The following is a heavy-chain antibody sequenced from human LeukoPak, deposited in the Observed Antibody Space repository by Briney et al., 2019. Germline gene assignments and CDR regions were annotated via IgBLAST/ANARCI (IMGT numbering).Heavy chain of an antibody. CDR1: GFTFSTFW. CDR2: INNDGNSI. D-gene: IGHD2-2*01. V-gene: IGHV3-74*03. Sequence: GGSLRLSCVASGFTFSTFWVHWVRQVPGQGLLWVARINNDGNSITYADSAKGRFTISRDNSKNTLYLQMNSLRAEDTAVYYCANTRATRRVFQSTNCSSTSCYAGYWGQGTLVTVSS. J-gene: IGHJ4*02. CDR3: ANTRATRRVFQSTNCSSTSCYAGY.